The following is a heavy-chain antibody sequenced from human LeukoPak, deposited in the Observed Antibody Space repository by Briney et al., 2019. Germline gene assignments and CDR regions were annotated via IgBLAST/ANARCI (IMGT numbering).Heavy chain of an antibody. CDR3: ARVGDSSGWLFAPLFDY. V-gene: IGHV1-69*05. CDR2: IIPIFGTA. Sequence: ASVKVSCKASGGTFSSYAISWVRQAPGQGLEWMGGIIPIFGTANYAQKFQGRVTITTDESTSTAYMELSSVTAADTAVYYCARVGDSSGWLFAPLFDYWGQGTLVTVSS. D-gene: IGHD6-19*01. CDR1: GGTFSSYA. J-gene: IGHJ4*02.